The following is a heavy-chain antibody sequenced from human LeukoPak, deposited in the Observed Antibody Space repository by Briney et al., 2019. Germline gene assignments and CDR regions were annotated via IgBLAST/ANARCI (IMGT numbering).Heavy chain of an antibody. CDR1: GGSFSGYY. J-gene: IGHJ4*02. CDR2: INHSGST. V-gene: IGHV4-34*01. D-gene: IGHD6-19*01. Sequence: PSETLSLTCAVYGGSFSGYYWSWIRQPPGKGLEWIGEINHSGSTNYNPSLKSRVTISVDTSKNQFSLKLSSVTAADTAVYYCARVAGSGWYRHVGLDYWGQGTLVTVSS. CDR3: ARVAGSGWYRHVGLDY.